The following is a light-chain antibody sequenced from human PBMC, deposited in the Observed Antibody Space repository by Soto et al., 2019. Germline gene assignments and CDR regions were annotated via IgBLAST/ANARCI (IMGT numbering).Light chain of an antibody. J-gene: IGLJ2*01. Sequence: QSVLTQPPSVSAAPGQKVTISCSGSSSNIGNNYVSWYQQLPGTAPKLMIYDVSNRPSGISNRFSGSKSGNTASLTISGLQAEDEADYYCSSFTISRNTVIFGGGTKLTVL. CDR1: SSNIGNNY. CDR2: DVS. CDR3: SSFTISRNTVI. V-gene: IGLV1-51*01.